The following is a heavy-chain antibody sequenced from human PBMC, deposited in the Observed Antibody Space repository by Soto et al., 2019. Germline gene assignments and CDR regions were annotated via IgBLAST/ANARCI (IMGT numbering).Heavy chain of an antibody. CDR2: IIPIFGTA. V-gene: IGHV1-69*13. CDR3: ARESEDLSSNLDY. Sequence: ASVQVSCKASGGTFSSYAISWVRQAPGQGLEWMGGIIPIFGTANYAQKFQGRVTITADESTSTAYMELSSLRSEDTAVYYCARESEDLSSNLDYWGQGTLVTVSS. J-gene: IGHJ4*02. CDR1: GGTFSSYA.